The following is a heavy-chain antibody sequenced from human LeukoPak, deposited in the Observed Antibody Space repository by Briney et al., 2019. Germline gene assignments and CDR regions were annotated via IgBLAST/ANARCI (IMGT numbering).Heavy chain of an antibody. Sequence: SSETLSLTCTVSGGSISSYYWSWIRQPPGKGMEWIGYIYYSGSTNYNPPLKSRVTISVDTSKNQFSLKLSSVTAADTAVYNCARLPFSPYYLDYWGQGTLVTVSS. CDR3: ARLPFSPYYLDY. CDR2: IYYSGST. CDR1: GGSISSYY. J-gene: IGHJ4*02. V-gene: IGHV4-59*08.